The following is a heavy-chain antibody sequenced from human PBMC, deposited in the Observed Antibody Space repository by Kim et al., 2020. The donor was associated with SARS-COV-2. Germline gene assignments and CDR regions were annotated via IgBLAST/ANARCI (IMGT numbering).Heavy chain of an antibody. CDR1: GFTFSNYT. CDR3: ARGYTAGSGYYSLGY. J-gene: IGHJ4*02. CDR2: ISFGGSNK. V-gene: IGHV3-30-3*01. D-gene: IGHD3-22*01. Sequence: GGSLRLSCADSGFTFSNYTIYWVRQAPGKGLEWVAVISFGGSNKYYADSVKGRFTISRDNSKNTLYLQMNSLRPEDTAVYYCARGYTAGSGYYSLGYWGQGTLVTVSS.